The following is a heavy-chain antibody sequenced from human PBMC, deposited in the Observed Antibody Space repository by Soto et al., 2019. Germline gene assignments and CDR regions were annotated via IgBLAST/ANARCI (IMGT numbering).Heavy chain of an antibody. CDR1: GFSFSAFY. V-gene: IGHV3-11*01. D-gene: IGHD3-10*01. CDR3: ARSSYGSGSYYDAFDS. CDR2: ISSSGTTM. J-gene: IGHJ3*02. Sequence: QVQLVESGGGLVKPGGSLRLSCAASGFSFSAFYMYYIRQAPGKGLEWVSYISSSGTTMYYADSVKGRFTISRDNSNNSVYLQMNTLRADDTAVYYCARSSYGSGSYYDAFDSWGQWTMVTVSS.